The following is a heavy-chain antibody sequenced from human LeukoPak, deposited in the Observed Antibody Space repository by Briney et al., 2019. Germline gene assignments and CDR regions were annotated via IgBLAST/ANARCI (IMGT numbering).Heavy chain of an antibody. Sequence: SETLSLTCTVSGGSISSGSYSWSWIRQPAGKGLEWMGRIYTSGSSNYNPSLKSRVTISVDTSKNQFSLKLSSVTAADTAVYYCARDNARGGSFSDYLRYFQHWGQGTLVTVSS. D-gene: IGHD5/OR15-5a*01. V-gene: IGHV4-61*02. CDR2: IYTSGSS. J-gene: IGHJ1*01. CDR1: GGSISSGSYS. CDR3: ARDNARGGSFSDYLRYFQH.